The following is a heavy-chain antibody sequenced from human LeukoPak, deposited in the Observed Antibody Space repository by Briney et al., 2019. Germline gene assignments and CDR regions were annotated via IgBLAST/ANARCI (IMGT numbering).Heavy chain of an antibody. CDR1: GFTFNTYA. Sequence: GGSLRLSCAASGFTFNTYAMNWVRQAPGTGLEWVAKINEDGGEKYYVDSVKGRFTISRDNAKNSLYLQMNSLRAEETAVYYCARDTLLGAYSSGWDLDHWGQGTLVTVSS. CDR2: INEDGGEK. V-gene: IGHV3-7*01. J-gene: IGHJ4*02. D-gene: IGHD6-19*01. CDR3: ARDTLLGAYSSGWDLDH.